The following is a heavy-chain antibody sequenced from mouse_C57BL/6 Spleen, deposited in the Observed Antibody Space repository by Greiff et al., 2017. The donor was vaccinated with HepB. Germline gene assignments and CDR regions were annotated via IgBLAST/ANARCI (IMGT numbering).Heavy chain of an antibody. Sequence: EVQLVESGGDLVKPGGSLKLSCAASGFTFSSYGMSWVRQTPDKRLEWVATISSGGSYTYYPDSVKGRFTISRDNAKNTLYLQMSSLKSEDTAMYYCARHHFDYWGQGTTLTVSS. CDR2: ISSGGSYT. CDR1: GFTFSSYG. J-gene: IGHJ2*01. CDR3: ARHHFDY. V-gene: IGHV5-6*01.